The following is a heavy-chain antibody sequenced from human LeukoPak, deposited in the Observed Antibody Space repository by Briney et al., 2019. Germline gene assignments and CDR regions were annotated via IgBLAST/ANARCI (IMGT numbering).Heavy chain of an antibody. CDR1: GGSISSYY. D-gene: IGHD3-22*01. J-gene: IGHJ4*02. V-gene: IGHV4-39*01. CDR3: AGGAAMIVVVKYYFDY. CDR2: IYYSGST. Sequence: PSETLSLTCTVSGGSISSYYWGWIRQPPGKGLEWIGSIYYSGSTYYNPSLKSRVTISVDTSKNQFSLKLSSVTAADTAVYYCAGGAAMIVVVKYYFDYWGQGTLVTVSS.